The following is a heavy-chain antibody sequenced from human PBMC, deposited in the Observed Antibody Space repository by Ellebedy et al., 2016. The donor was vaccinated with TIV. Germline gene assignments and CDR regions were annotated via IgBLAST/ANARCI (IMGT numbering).Heavy chain of an antibody. CDR3: ARVVELRPDY. V-gene: IGHV4-59*12. Sequence: SETLSLTXTVSGGSISSYYWSWIRQPPGKGLEWIGSIYYSGSTYYNPSLKSRVTISVDTSKNQFSLKLSPVTAADTAVYYCARVVELRPDYWGQGTLVTVSS. CDR1: GGSISSYY. D-gene: IGHD1-26*01. CDR2: IYYSGST. J-gene: IGHJ4*02.